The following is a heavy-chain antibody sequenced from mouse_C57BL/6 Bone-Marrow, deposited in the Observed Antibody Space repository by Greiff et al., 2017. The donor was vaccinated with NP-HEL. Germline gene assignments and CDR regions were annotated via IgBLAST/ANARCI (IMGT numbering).Heavy chain of an antibody. CDR2: IYPRDGST. Sequence: VQLQESGPELVKPGASVKLSCKASGYTFTSYDINWVKQRPGQGLEWIGWIYPRDGSTKYNEKFKGKATLTVDTSSSTAYMELHSLTSEDSAVYFCARREGLYYGPYYFDYWGQGTTLTVSS. J-gene: IGHJ2*01. CDR1: GYTFTSYD. V-gene: IGHV1-85*01. CDR3: ARREGLYYGPYYFDY. D-gene: IGHD1-1*01.